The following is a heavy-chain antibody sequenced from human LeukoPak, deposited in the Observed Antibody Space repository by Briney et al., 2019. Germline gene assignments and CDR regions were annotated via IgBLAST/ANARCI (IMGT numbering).Heavy chain of an antibody. D-gene: IGHD3-22*01. CDR1: GGSISSSSYY. Sequence: SETLSLTCTVSGGSISSSSYYWGWIRQPPGKGLEWIGSIYYSGSTYYNPSLKSRVTISVDTSKNQFSLKLSSVTAADTAVYYCARVTGYMIEDYFDYWGQGTLVTVSS. J-gene: IGHJ4*02. CDR3: ARVTGYMIEDYFDY. V-gene: IGHV4-39*07. CDR2: IYYSGST.